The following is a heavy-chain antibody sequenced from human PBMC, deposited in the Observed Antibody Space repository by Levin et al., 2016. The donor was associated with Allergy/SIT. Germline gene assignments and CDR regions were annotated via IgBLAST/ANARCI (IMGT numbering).Heavy chain of an antibody. CDR3: ARVGSYSFRD. CDR1: GFTFNTYG. D-gene: IGHD1-26*01. CDR2: VWNDPIDGSDT. V-gene: IGHV3-33*01. Sequence: GESLKISCAASGFTFNTYGMHWVRQAPGKGLEWLAVVWNDPIDGSDTYYADSVKGRFTISRDKSKNTLYLQMNSLGAEDTAVYYCARVGSYSFRDWGQGTLVTVSS. J-gene: IGHJ1*01.